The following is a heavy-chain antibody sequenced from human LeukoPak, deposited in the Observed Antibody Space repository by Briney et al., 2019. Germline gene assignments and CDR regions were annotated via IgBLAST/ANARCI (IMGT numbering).Heavy chain of an antibody. CDR1: GYTFTGYY. CDR2: IIPNSGGT. D-gene: IGHD6-13*01. J-gene: IGHJ4*02. Sequence: ASVKVSCKASGYTFTGYYMHWVRQAPGQRLEWMGWIIPNSGGTSYAQKFQGRVTMTRDTSISTTYMDLSRLRSDDTAVYYCASGSSSWRIDYWGQGTLVTVSS. CDR3: ASGSSSWRIDY. V-gene: IGHV1-2*02.